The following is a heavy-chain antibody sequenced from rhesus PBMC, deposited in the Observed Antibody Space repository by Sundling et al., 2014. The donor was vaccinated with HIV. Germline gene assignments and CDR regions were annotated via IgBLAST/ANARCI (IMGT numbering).Heavy chain of an antibody. Sequence: EVRLVESGGGLVQPGGSLRLSCVASGFTFRDYYMSWVRQAPGKGPEWVGFIRNRGNGGTAEYAASVKGRFTISRDDSKRIVSLQMHSLKTEDTAVYYCARVFYEDDYGYSWSSYYGLDSWGQGVVVTVSS. J-gene: IGHJ6*01. D-gene: IGHD3-9*01. CDR3: ARVFYEDDYGYSWSSYYGLDS. CDR1: GFTFRDYY. CDR2: IRNRGNGGTA. V-gene: IGHV3-116*02.